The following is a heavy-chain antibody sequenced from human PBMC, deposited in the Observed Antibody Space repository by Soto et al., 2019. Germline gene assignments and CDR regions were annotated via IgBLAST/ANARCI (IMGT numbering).Heavy chain of an antibody. V-gene: IGHV3-33*01. CDR3: ATAVAHNCFDP. Sequence: QVQLVESGGGVVQPGRSLRLSCAASGFTFSSYGMHWVRQAPGKGLEWVAVIWYDGSNKYYADSVKGRFTISRDNSKNTLYLQMNSLRAEDTAVYYCATAVAHNCFDPWGQGTLVTVSS. J-gene: IGHJ5*02. CDR2: IWYDGSNK. CDR1: GFTFSSYG.